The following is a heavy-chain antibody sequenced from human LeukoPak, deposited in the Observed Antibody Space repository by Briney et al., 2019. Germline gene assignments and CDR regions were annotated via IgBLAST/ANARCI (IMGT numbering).Heavy chain of an antibody. CDR2: IYPRDGST. CDR1: GGTFSSYD. CDR3: ARDQEGFDY. Sequence: ASVKVSCKASGGTFSSYDISWVRQAPGQGLEWMGMIYPRDGSTSYAQKFQGRVTVTRDTSTSTVHMELSGLRSEDTAVYYCARDQEGFDYWGQETLVTVSS. V-gene: IGHV1-46*01. J-gene: IGHJ4*02.